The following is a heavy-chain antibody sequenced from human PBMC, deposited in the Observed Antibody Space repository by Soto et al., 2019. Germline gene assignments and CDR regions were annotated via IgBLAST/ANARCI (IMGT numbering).Heavy chain of an antibody. V-gene: IGHV3-23*01. CDR3: AKAKPSIVVVVAAPDAFDI. Sequence: EVQLLESGGGLVQPGGSLRLSCAASGFTFSSYAMSWVRQAPGKGLEWVSAISGSGGSTYYADSVKGRFTISRDNSKNTLYLQMNSLRAEDTAVYYCAKAKPSIVVVVAAPDAFDIWGQGTMVTVSS. D-gene: IGHD2-15*01. CDR2: ISGSGGST. CDR1: GFTFSSYA. J-gene: IGHJ3*02.